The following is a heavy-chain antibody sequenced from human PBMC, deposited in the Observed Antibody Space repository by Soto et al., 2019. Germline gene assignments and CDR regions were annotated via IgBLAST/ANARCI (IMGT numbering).Heavy chain of an antibody. D-gene: IGHD4-4*01. J-gene: IGHJ4*02. V-gene: IGHV4-39*01. CDR2: IYYSGST. CDR1: GGSISSSSYY. Sequence: SETLSLTCTVSGGSISSSSYYWGWIRQPPGKGLEWIGSIYYSGSTYYNPSLKSRVTISVDTSKNQFSLKLSSVTAADTAVYYCARRRTYYSNYGDYWGQGTLVNVSS. CDR3: ARRRTYYSNYGDY.